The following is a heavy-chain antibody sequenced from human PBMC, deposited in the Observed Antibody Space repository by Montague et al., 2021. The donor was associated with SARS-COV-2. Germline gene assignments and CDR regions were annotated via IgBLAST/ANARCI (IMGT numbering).Heavy chain of an antibody. V-gene: IGHV4-59*11. D-gene: IGHD3-10*01. CDR2: INYSGGT. CDR3: ARATSVRGAVNWFDP. CDR1: GGSISSHY. J-gene: IGHJ5*02. Sequence: SETLSLTCAVSGGSISSHYWSFIRQPPGKGLEWIAYINYSGGTNYNPSLKSRVTISVDTSKNHFSLQLRSVTPADTAVYFCARATSVRGAVNWFDPWGQGTLVIAS.